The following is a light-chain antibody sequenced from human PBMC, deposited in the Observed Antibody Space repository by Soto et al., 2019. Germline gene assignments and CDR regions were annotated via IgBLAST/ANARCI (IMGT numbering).Light chain of an antibody. J-gene: IGLJ1*01. CDR3: CSFTTGVNYV. CDR1: SSDVGAYNF. V-gene: IGLV2-14*03. Sequence: QSALTQPASVSGSPGQSITISCTGTSSDVGAYNFVSWYQQHPGKAPKLIIYDVNNRPSEVSNRFSGAKSGNTASLTISGLQAEDEGDYYCCSFTTGVNYVFGIGTQLTVL. CDR2: DVN.